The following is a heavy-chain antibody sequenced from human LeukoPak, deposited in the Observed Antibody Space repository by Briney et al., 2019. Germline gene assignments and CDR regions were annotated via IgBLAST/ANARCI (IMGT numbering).Heavy chain of an antibody. J-gene: IGHJ4*02. D-gene: IGHD3-3*01. Sequence: GGSLRLSCTASELTFSSYEMNWVRQAPGKGLEWVSYISSSGDTIYYADSVKGRFTISRDNAKNSLYLQLNSLRAEDTAVYYCARVPRSSRIPIFRWGQGTLVTVSS. CDR2: ISSSGDTI. CDR1: ELTFSSYE. V-gene: IGHV3-48*03. CDR3: ARVPRSSRIPIFR.